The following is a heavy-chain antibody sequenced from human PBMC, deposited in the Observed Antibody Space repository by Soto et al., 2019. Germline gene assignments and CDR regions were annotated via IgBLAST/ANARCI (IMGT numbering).Heavy chain of an antibody. V-gene: IGHV3-7*03. J-gene: IGHJ3*02. D-gene: IGHD2-2*03. Sequence: EVQLVESGGGLVQPGGSLRLSCAASGFTFSSYWRSWVRQAPGKGLEWVANIKQDGSEKYYVDSVKGRFTISRDNAKNSLYLQMNSLRAEDTAVYYCARDGYCSSTSCYVNDAFDIWGQGTMVTVSS. CDR3: ARDGYCSSTSCYVNDAFDI. CDR2: IKQDGSEK. CDR1: GFTFSSYW.